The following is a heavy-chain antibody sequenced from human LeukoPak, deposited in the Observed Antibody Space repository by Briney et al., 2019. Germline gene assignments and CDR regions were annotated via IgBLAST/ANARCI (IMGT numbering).Heavy chain of an antibody. Sequence: ASVKVSCKASGYTFTGYYMHWVRQAPGQGLEWMGWINPNSGGTNYAQKFQGRVTMTRDTSISTAYMELSRLRSDDTAVYYCARGAYDFWSGYYHLDVWGKGTTVTVSS. CDR1: GYTFTGYY. CDR3: ARGAYDFWSGYYHLDV. CDR2: INPNSGGT. D-gene: IGHD3-3*01. J-gene: IGHJ6*03. V-gene: IGHV1-2*02.